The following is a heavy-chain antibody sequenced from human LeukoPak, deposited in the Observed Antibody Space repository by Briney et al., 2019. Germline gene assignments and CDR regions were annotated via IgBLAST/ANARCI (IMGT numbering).Heavy chain of an antibody. CDR3: ARDHHGYKAFDY. V-gene: IGHV1-18*01. CDR1: GYTFTSYG. J-gene: IGHJ4*02. Sequence: ASVKVSCKASGYTFTSYGIIWVRQAPGQGLEWMGWISAYNGNTNYAQKLQGRVTMTTDTSTSTAYMELRSLRSDDTAVYYCARDHHGYKAFDYWGQGTLVTVSS. D-gene: IGHD5-12*01. CDR2: ISAYNGNT.